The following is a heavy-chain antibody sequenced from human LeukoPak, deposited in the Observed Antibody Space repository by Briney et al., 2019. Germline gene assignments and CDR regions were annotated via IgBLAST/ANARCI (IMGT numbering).Heavy chain of an antibody. V-gene: IGHV3-9*01. D-gene: IGHD2-21*02. Sequence: GGSLRLSYAASGFTFDDYAMHWVRQAPGKGLEWVSGISWNSGSIGYADSVKGRFTISRDNAKNSLYLQMNSLRAEDTALYYCAKVGRAARRHIVVVTATAFDYWGQGTLVTVSS. CDR3: AKVGRAARRHIVVVTATAFDY. CDR2: ISWNSGSI. CDR1: GFTFDDYA. J-gene: IGHJ4*02.